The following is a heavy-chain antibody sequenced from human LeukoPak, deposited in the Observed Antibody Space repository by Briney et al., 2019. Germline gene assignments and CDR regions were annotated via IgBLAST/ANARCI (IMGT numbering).Heavy chain of an antibody. V-gene: IGHV1-46*01. D-gene: IGHD3-22*01. Sequence: ASVKVSCKASGYTFTSYYMHWVRQAPGQGLEWMGIINPSGGSTSYAQKFQGRVTMTRDTSTSTVYMELSSLRSEDTAVYYCARVVIFPSDYYYGMDVWGQGTTVTVSS. CDR2: INPSGGST. J-gene: IGHJ6*02. CDR1: GYTFTSYY. CDR3: ARVVIFPSDYYYGMDV.